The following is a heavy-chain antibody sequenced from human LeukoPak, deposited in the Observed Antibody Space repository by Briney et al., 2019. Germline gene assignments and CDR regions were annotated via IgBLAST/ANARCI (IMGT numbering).Heavy chain of an antibody. V-gene: IGHV3-23*01. Sequence: GGSLRLSCAASGFTFSSYAITWVRQAPGKGLEWVSGISGSGSSTYYADSVKGRFTISRDNSKNTLYLQMDSLRDEDTAVYFCAKKRASSGYFDYWGQGTLVTVSS. CDR1: GFTFSSYA. J-gene: IGHJ4*02. CDR3: AKKRASSGYFDY. D-gene: IGHD3-22*01. CDR2: ISGSGSST.